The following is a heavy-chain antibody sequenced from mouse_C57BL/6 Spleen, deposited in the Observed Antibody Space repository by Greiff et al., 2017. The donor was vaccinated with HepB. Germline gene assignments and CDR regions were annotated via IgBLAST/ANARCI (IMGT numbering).Heavy chain of an antibody. CDR3: ARSYDYDPWLAY. Sequence: QVQLQQSGAELARPGASVKMSCKASGYTFTSYTMHWVKQRPGQGLEWIGYINPSSGYTKYNQKFKDKATLTADKSSSTAYMQLSSLTSEDSAVYYCARSYDYDPWLAYWGQGTLVTVSA. CDR2: INPSSGYT. CDR1: GYTFTSYT. V-gene: IGHV1-4*01. J-gene: IGHJ3*01. D-gene: IGHD2-4*01.